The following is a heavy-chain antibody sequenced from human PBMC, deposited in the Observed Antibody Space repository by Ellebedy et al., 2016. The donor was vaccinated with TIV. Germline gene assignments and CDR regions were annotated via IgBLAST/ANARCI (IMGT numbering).Heavy chain of an antibody. J-gene: IGHJ6*02. CDR3: ARAHSSSWYGALHYYGMDV. Sequence: ASVKVSXXASGYTFTGYYMHWVRQAPGQGLEWMGWINPNSGGTNYAQKFQGWVTMTRDTSISTAYMELSRLRSDDTAVYYCARAHSSSWYGALHYYGMDVWGQGTTVTVSS. CDR2: INPNSGGT. V-gene: IGHV1-2*04. D-gene: IGHD6-13*01. CDR1: GYTFTGYY.